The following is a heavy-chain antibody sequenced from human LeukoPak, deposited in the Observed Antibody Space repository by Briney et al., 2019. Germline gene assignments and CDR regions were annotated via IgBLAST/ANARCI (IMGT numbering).Heavy chain of an antibody. CDR3: ARDKGAYDYVWGSYRYYYYGMDV. D-gene: IGHD3-16*02. Sequence: GGSLRLSCAASGFTFSSYEMNWVRQAPGKGLEWVSYISSSGSTIYYADSVTGRFTISRDNAKNSLYLQMNSLRAEDTAVYYCARDKGAYDYVWGSYRYYYYGMDVWGQGTTVTVSS. V-gene: IGHV3-48*03. CDR1: GFTFSSYE. CDR2: ISSSGSTI. J-gene: IGHJ6*02.